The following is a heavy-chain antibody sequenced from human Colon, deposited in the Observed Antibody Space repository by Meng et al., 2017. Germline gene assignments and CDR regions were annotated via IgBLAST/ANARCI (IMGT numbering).Heavy chain of an antibody. CDR1: GGSVSSGSHY. D-gene: IGHD1-26*01. CDR3: AVGPWELDY. Sequence: QGHLPESGPGLVRPSETLSLTCNVSGGSVSSGSHYWSWIRQPPGKGLEFIAYVDYYWNINYNPSLNSRATVSIDTSKTQFSLKVTSVTAADTAVYYCAVGPWELDYWGQGILVTVSS. J-gene: IGHJ4*02. CDR2: VDYYWNI. V-gene: IGHV4-61*01.